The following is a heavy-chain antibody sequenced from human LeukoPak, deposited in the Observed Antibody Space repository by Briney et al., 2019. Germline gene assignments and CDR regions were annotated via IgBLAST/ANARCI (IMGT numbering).Heavy chain of an antibody. Sequence: GGSLRLSCAASGFTFSDYYMSWIRQAPGKGLEWVSYISSSGSTIYYADSVKGRFTISRDNAKNTLYLQMNSLRAEDTAVYYCARAVQLEGYYYYMDVWGKGTTVTVSS. V-gene: IGHV3-11*01. CDR2: ISSSGSTI. D-gene: IGHD6-6*01. J-gene: IGHJ6*03. CDR1: GFTFSDYY. CDR3: ARAVQLEGYYYYMDV.